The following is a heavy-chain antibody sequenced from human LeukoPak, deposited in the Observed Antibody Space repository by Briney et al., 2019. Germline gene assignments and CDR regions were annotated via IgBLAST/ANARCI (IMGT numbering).Heavy chain of an antibody. D-gene: IGHD3-10*01. V-gene: IGHV3-23*01. J-gene: IGHJ4*02. CDR3: ARDRNYFEALHRSY. Sequence: GGSLRLSCAASGVTLSSYAMSWARQAPGKGLEWVSSVTGNGDNTFHADSVKGRFTISRDNSKNMLYLQINSLRAEDTAVYYCARDRNYFEALHRSYWGQGTLVTVSS. CDR2: VTGNGDNT. CDR1: GVTLSSYA.